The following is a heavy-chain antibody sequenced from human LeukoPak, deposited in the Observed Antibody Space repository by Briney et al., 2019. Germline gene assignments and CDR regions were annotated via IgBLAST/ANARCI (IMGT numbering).Heavy chain of an antibody. CDR1: GGSLSSSNYY. J-gene: IGHJ4*02. D-gene: IGHD6-19*01. V-gene: IGHV4-39*07. CDR2: IYYSGST. Sequence: SETLSLTCTVSGGSLSSSNYYWGWIRQPPGKGLEWIGSIYYSGSTYYNPSLKSRVTISVDTSKNQFSLKLSSVTAADTAVYYCARDQYSSGWYGDYFDYWGQGTLVTVSS. CDR3: ARDQYSSGWYGDYFDY.